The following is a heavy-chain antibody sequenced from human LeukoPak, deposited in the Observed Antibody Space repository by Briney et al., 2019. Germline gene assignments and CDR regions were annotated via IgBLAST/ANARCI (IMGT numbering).Heavy chain of an antibody. CDR2: LSWNSGSI. Sequence: GRSLRLSCAASGFTFDDHAMHWVRQAPGKGLEWVSGLSWNSGSIDYADSVKGRFTISRDNSKNTLYLQMNSLRAEDTAVYYCARDYDFWSGYLSWGQGTLVTVSS. V-gene: IGHV3-9*01. CDR3: ARDYDFWSGYLS. J-gene: IGHJ4*02. D-gene: IGHD3-3*01. CDR1: GFTFDDHA.